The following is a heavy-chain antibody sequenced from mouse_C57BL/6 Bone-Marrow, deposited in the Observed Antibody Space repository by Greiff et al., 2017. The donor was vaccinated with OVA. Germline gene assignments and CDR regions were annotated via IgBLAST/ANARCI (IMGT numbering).Heavy chain of an antibody. Sequence: EVKLQESGPGLVKPSQSLSLTCSVTGYSITSCYYWNWIRQFPGNKLEWMGYISYDGSNNYNPSLKNRISITRDTSKNQFFLKLNSVTTEDTATYYCAGPYAMDYWGQGTSVTVSS. CDR3: AGPYAMDY. CDR1: GYSITSCYY. J-gene: IGHJ4*01. V-gene: IGHV3-6*01. CDR2: ISYDGSN.